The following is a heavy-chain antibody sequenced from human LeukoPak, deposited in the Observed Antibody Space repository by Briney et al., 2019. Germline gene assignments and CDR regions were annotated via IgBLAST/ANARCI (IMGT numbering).Heavy chain of an antibody. CDR3: AKERAGGYRSALD. Sequence: SETLSLTCAVYGGSFSGYYWSWIRQPPGKGLEWIGEINHSGSTNYNPSLKSRVTISVDTSKNQFSLKLSSVTAADTAVYYCAKERAGGYRSALDWGQGTLVTVSS. CDR1: GGSFSGYY. V-gene: IGHV4-34*01. D-gene: IGHD2-8*02. J-gene: IGHJ4*02. CDR2: INHSGST.